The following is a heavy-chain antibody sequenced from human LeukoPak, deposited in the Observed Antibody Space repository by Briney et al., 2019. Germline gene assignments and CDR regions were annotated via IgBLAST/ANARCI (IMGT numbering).Heavy chain of an antibody. CDR3: AREYYDFWSGYVRSFDY. V-gene: IGHV3-48*03. CDR2: IGHDGATT. CDR1: GFTFGTYE. J-gene: IGHJ4*02. D-gene: IGHD3-3*01. Sequence: GGSLRLSCVGSGFTFGTYEMGWVRQAPGKGLEWISYIGHDGATTYYADSVKGRFTVSRDNAKDSLFLQMDSLRVEDTAVYYCAREYYDFWSGYVRSFDYWGQGTLVTVSS.